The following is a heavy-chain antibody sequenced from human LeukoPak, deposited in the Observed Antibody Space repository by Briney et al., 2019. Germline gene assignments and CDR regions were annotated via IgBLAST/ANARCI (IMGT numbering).Heavy chain of an antibody. V-gene: IGHV3-23*01. D-gene: IGHD3-3*01. Sequence: GSLRLSCGASGLTLSNYGMHWVRQAPGKGLEWVSAISGSGGSTYYADSVKGRFTISRDNAKNTLYLQMNSPRAEDTAVYYCAKGTSYYDFWSGPPFDYWGQGTLVTVSS. CDR1: GLTLSNYG. CDR2: ISGSGGST. J-gene: IGHJ4*02. CDR3: AKGTSYYDFWSGPPFDY.